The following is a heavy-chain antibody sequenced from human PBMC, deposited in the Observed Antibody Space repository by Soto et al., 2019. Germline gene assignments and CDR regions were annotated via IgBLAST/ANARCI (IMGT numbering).Heavy chain of an antibody. J-gene: IGHJ4*02. V-gene: IGHV3-23*01. CDR2: ISGSGGST. CDR1: GFTFSSYA. CDR3: AITRSDGYNPFDY. D-gene: IGHD5-12*01. Sequence: GGSLRLSCAASGFTFSSYAMSWVRQAPGKGLEWVSAISGSGGSTYYADSVKGRFTISRDNSKNTLYLQMNSLRAEDAAVYYFAITRSDGYNPFDYWGQGNLVTGSS.